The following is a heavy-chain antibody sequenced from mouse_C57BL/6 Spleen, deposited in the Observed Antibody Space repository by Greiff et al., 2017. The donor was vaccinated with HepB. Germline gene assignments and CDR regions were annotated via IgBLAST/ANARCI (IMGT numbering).Heavy chain of an antibody. CDR1: GYTFTSYW. Sequence: LQQPGAELVKPGASVKLSCKASGYTFTSYWMHWVKQRPGQGLEWIGMIHPNSGSTNYNEKFKSKATLTVDKSSSTAYMQLSSLTSEDSAVYYCASNYYGSSYDWYFDVWGTGTTVTVSS. J-gene: IGHJ1*03. CDR2: IHPNSGST. V-gene: IGHV1-64*01. D-gene: IGHD1-1*01. CDR3: ASNYYGSSYDWYFDV.